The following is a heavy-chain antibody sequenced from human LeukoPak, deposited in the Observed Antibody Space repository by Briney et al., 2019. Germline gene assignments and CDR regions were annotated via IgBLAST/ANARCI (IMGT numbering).Heavy chain of an antibody. CDR3: AKDKSRYCTSTTCFGIFDY. D-gene: IGHD2-2*01. CDR2: IRFDGSNR. CDR1: GFTFSSYG. J-gene: IGHJ4*02. Sequence: PGGSLRLSCAASGFTFSSYGMHWVRQAPGKGLEWVAFIRFDGSNRYYPDSVKGRLTISRDNSKNTLYLQMNSLRADDTAVYYCAKDKSRYCTSTTCFGIFDYWGQGTLVTVSS. V-gene: IGHV3-30*02.